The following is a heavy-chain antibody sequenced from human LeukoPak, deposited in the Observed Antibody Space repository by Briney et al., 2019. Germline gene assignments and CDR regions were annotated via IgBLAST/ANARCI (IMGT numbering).Heavy chain of an antibody. CDR3: ARDTIATVFDY. Sequence: SGGSLRLSCAASGFIFSSYWMSWVRQAPGKGLEWVAQINQDGSEKYYVDSVKGRFTISRDSAKNSLYLQVNSLRAEDTAVYYCARDTIATVFDYWGQGTLVAVSS. V-gene: IGHV3-7*04. D-gene: IGHD5-24*01. J-gene: IGHJ4*02. CDR1: GFIFSSYW. CDR2: INQDGSEK.